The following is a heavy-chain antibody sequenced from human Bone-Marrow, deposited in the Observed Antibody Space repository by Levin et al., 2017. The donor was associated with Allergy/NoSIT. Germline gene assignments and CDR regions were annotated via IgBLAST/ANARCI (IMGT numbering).Heavy chain of an antibody. CDR1: GFPFDSHW. Sequence: QSGGSLRLSCVASGFPFDSHWITWVRQAPGKGLEWVAYIKYDGSGIDFADSVRGRCTISRDNRRNSAYLQMDSLRAEDTAVYYCARIIAPGFYDYWGQGVLVTVSS. D-gene: IGHD2/OR15-2a*01. CDR2: IKYDGSGI. CDR3: ARIIAPGFYDY. J-gene: IGHJ4*02. V-gene: IGHV3-7*01.